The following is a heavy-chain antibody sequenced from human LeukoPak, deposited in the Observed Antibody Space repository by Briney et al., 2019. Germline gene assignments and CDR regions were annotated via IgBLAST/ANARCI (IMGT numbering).Heavy chain of an antibody. D-gene: IGHD2-8*02. J-gene: IGHJ6*03. CDR3: AREISGGHDYYYYMDV. V-gene: IGHV3-48*03. CDR1: GFTFSSYE. Sequence: PGGSLRPSCAASGFTFSSYEMNWVRQAPGKGLEWVSYISSSGSTIYYADSVKGRFTISRDNAKNSLYLQMNSLRAEDTAVYYCAREISGGHDYYYYMDVWGKGTTVTVSS. CDR2: ISSSGSTI.